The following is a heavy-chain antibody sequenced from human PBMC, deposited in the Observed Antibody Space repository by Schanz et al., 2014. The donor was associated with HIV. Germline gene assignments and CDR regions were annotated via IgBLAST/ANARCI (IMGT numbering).Heavy chain of an antibody. Sequence: QVQLVQSGAEVKKPGSSVKISCKASGDSFSNLGINWVRQAPGQGLEWMGGITPLFGATNYAPKFQDRVPIIADEAASTAYMELNSLRSEDTAVYYCARFRTSSSSFYFYYYGLDVWGQGTTVAVSS. D-gene: IGHD6-6*01. CDR3: ARFRTSSSSFYFYYYGLDV. J-gene: IGHJ6*02. V-gene: IGHV1-69*01. CDR1: GDSFSNLG. CDR2: ITPLFGAT.